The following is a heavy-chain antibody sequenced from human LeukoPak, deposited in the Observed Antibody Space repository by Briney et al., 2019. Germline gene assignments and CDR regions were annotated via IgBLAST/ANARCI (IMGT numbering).Heavy chain of an antibody. CDR3: AREEDGDYDDAFDI. V-gene: IGHV3-7*01. Sequence: PGGSLRLSCAASGFTFSSYGMHWVRQAPGKGLEWVANIKQDGSEKNYVDSVKGRFTISRDNAKNSLYLQMNSLRAEDTAVYYCAREEDGDYDDAFDIWGQGTMVTVSS. D-gene: IGHD4-17*01. CDR1: GFTFSSYG. J-gene: IGHJ3*02. CDR2: IKQDGSEK.